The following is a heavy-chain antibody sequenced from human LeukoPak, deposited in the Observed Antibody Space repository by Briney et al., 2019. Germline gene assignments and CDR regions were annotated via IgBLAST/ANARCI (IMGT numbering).Heavy chain of an antibody. CDR1: GYTFTSYG. CDR3: ARDHYDILTGYNPRVGYIDY. D-gene: IGHD3-9*01. Sequence: ASVKVSCKASGYTFTSYGISWVRQAPGQGLEWMGWISAYNGNTNYAQKLQGRVTMTTDTSTSTAYMELRSLRSDDTAVYYCARDHYDILTGYNPRVGYIDYWGQGTLVTVSS. CDR2: ISAYNGNT. J-gene: IGHJ4*02. V-gene: IGHV1-18*01.